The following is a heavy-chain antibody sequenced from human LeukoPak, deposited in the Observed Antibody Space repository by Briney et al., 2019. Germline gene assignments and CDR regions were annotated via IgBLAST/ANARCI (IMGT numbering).Heavy chain of an antibody. Sequence: GGSLRLSCAASGFTFSSYSMNWVRQAPGKGLEWVSSISSSSSYIYYADSVKGRFTISRDKDKNSLYLQMNSLRAEDTAVYYCARDDVGALDYWGQGTLVTVSS. V-gene: IGHV3-21*01. J-gene: IGHJ4*02. D-gene: IGHD1-26*01. CDR1: GFTFSSYS. CDR2: ISSSSSYI. CDR3: ARDDVGALDY.